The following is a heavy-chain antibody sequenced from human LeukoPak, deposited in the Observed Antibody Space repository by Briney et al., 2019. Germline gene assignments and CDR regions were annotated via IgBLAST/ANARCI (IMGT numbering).Heavy chain of an antibody. CDR2: IYYSGST. D-gene: IGHD6-13*01. V-gene: IGHV4-34*01. Sequence: SETLSLTCAVYGGSFSGYYWSWIRQPPGKGLEWIGSIYYSGSTYYNPSLKSRVTISVDTSKNQFSPKLSSVTAADTAVYYCARRYSSSYGHYFDYWGQGTLVTVSS. J-gene: IGHJ4*02. CDR1: GGSFSGYY. CDR3: ARRYSSSYGHYFDY.